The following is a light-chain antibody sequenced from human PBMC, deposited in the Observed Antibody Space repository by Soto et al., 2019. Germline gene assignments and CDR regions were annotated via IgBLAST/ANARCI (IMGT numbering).Light chain of an antibody. V-gene: IGLV2-11*01. CDR3: SPYAVTYARRRV. J-gene: IGLJ1*01. Sequence: QSVLTQPRSVSGSPGQSVTISCTGTSGDGGDYDYVSWYQQHPGKAPKLLVYDVSKRPSGVPDRFSGSRSGNTASLTISGLQADDEGDYYSSPYAVTYARRRVFGTGTKLPAL. CDR2: DVS. CDR1: SGDGGDYDY.